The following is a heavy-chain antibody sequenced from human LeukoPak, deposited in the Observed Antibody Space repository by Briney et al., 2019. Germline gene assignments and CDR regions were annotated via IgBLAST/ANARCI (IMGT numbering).Heavy chain of an antibody. CDR1: GFTFNTYS. CDR3: ARNWRLET. CDR2: ISTSSTYI. Sequence: PGGSLRLSCAASGFTFNTYSMIWVRQAPGKGLEWVSSISTSSTYIYYADSVKGRFTISRDNSKNSLYLQMNSLRAEDTAVYYCARNWRLETWGEGTLVTVSS. D-gene: IGHD3-3*01. V-gene: IGHV3-21*01. J-gene: IGHJ5*02.